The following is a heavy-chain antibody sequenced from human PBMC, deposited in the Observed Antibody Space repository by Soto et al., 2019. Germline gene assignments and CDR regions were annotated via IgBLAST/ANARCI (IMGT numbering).Heavy chain of an antibody. V-gene: IGHV3-7*01. Sequence: EVQLVESGEGLVQPGGSLRLSCAASGFTFSTYWMDWVRQTPGKGLEWVANINQDGSEKNYVDSVKGRFTISRDNAKNSLYLQMSSLTAEGSALYYCARSLDYWGQGTLVTVSS. J-gene: IGHJ4*02. CDR2: INQDGSEK. CDR3: ARSLDY. CDR1: GFTFSTYW.